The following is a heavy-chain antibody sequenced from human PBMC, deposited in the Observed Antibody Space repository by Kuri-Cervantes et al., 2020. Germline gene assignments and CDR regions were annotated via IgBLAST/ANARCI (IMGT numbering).Heavy chain of an antibody. CDR1: GFTFSSYA. CDR3: ARAHFYGSRSSVGYYYYYMDV. Sequence: GESLKISCAASGFTFSSYAMHWVRQAPGKGLEWVANIKQDGSEKYYVDSVKGRFTISRDNARNSLYLQMDSLRADDTGIYYCARAHFYGSRSSVGYYYYYMDVWGEGTTVTVSS. V-gene: IGHV3-7*01. CDR2: IKQDGSEK. J-gene: IGHJ6*03. D-gene: IGHD3-10*01.